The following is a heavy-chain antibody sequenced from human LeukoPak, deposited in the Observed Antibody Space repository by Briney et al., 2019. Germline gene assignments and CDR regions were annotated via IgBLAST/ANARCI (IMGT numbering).Heavy chain of an antibody. J-gene: IGHJ5*02. D-gene: IGHD3-10*01. CDR2: ISAYNGNT. CDR1: GYTFTSYG. V-gene: IGHV1-18*01. CDR3: ARVKYYGSGSYGGWFDP. Sequence: ASVKVSCKASGYTFTSYGISWVRQAPGQGLEWMGWISAYNGNTNYAQKLQGRVTMTTDTSTSTAYMELRSLRSDDTAVYYCARVKYYGSGSYGGWFDPWGQGTLVTVSS.